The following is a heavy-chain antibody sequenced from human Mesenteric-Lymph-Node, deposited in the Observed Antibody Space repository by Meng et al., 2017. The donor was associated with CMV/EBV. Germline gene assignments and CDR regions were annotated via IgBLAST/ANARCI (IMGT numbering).Heavy chain of an antibody. Sequence: SETLSLTCAVYGGSFSGYYWSWIRQPPGKGLEWIGEINHSGSTNYNPSLKSRVTISVDTSKNQFSLKLSSVTAADTAVYYCARTIVLMVYAIKGFDPWGQGTLVTVSS. J-gene: IGHJ5*02. CDR1: GGSFSGYY. CDR3: ARTIVLMVYAIKGFDP. D-gene: IGHD2-8*01. CDR2: INHSGST. V-gene: IGHV4-34*01.